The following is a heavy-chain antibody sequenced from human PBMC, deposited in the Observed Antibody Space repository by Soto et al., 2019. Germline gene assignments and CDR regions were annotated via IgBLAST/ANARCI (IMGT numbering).Heavy chain of an antibody. V-gene: IGHV3-30*03. J-gene: IGHJ6*02. Sequence: PGGSLRLSCAASGFTFSRYGMHWVRQAPGKGLEWVAVISYDGSNTYYADSVKGRFAISRDNSKNTLYLQLNSLRGEDTAVYYCARTRSSYDYYFYYGMDVWGQGTAVTVSS. D-gene: IGHD5-12*01. CDR1: GFTFSRYG. CDR2: ISYDGSNT. CDR3: ARTRSSYDYYFYYGMDV.